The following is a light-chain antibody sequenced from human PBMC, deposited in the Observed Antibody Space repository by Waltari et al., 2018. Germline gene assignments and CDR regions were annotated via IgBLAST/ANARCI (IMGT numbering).Light chain of an antibody. CDR2: EVN. V-gene: IGLV2-8*01. J-gene: IGLJ2*01. CDR3: SSYGGSNDFGV. Sequence: QSALTQPPSASGSLGQSVIISCTETSSDVGGYNYVSWYLQHPGRAPKLRIYEVNKRPSGVPDRFSGSKSGNTASLTVSGLLAEDEADYYCSSYGGSNDFGVFGAGTKLSVL. CDR1: SSDVGGYNY.